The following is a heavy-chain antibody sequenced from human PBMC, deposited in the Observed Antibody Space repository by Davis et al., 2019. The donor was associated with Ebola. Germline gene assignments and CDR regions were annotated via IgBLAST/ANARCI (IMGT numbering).Heavy chain of an antibody. J-gene: IGHJ6*03. D-gene: IGHD5-12*01. Sequence: GESLKISCAASGFTFSDFYMSWIRQAPGKGLEWISYIRGSSDYTNYGDSVKGRFTTSRDNARNLLFLHMNSLRVEDTAVYYCAKGGVRGYDSYYYIDVWGNGTTVTVSS. CDR2: IRGSSDYT. CDR3: AKGGVRGYDSYYYIDV. V-gene: IGHV3-11*06. CDR1: GFTFSDFY.